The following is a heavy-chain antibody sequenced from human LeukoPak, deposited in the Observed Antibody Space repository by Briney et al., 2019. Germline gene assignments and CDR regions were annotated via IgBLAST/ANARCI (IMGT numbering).Heavy chain of an antibody. J-gene: IGHJ3*02. V-gene: IGHV1-69*04. CDR2: IIPILGIA. CDR3: ARDHTMTDAFDI. CDR1: GGTFSSYA. Sequence: ASVKVSCKASGGTFSSYAISWVRQAPGQGLEWMGRIIPILGIANYAQKFQGRVTITADKSTSTAYMELSSLRSEDTAVYYCARDHTMTDAFDIWGQGTMVTVSS. D-gene: IGHD3-22*01.